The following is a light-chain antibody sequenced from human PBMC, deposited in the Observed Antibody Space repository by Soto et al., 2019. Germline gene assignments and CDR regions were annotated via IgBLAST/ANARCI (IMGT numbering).Light chain of an antibody. Sequence: DIQMTQSPSSQSADVGDRVIVTCRASHVISNYLAWYQQKPGKVPKLLIYAASTLQSGVPSRFSGSGSGTDFTLTISSLQPEDVATYYGQKYNRARLTFARGTKVDIK. CDR1: HVISNY. CDR2: AAS. V-gene: IGKV1-27*01. CDR3: QKYNRARLT. J-gene: IGKJ4*02.